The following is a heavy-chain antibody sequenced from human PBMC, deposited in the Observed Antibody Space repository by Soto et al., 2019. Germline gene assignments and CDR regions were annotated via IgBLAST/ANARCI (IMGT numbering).Heavy chain of an antibody. CDR2: ISGSGGST. J-gene: IGHJ5*02. CDR3: AKAKEPGSGLNWFDP. D-gene: IGHD2-15*01. CDR1: GFTFSSYA. Sequence: GGSLRLSCAASGFTFSSYAMSWVRQAPGKGLEWVSAISGSGGSTYYADSVKGRFTISRDNTKNTLYLQMNSLRAEDTAVYYCAKAKEPGSGLNWFDPWGQGTLVTVSS. V-gene: IGHV3-23*01.